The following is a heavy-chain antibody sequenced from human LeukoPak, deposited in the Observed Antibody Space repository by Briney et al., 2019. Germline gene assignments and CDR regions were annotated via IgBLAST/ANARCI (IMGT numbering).Heavy chain of an antibody. CDR2: ISYDGSNK. CDR3: ARNRDYDYVWGSYFVGISGAFDI. J-gene: IGHJ3*02. D-gene: IGHD3-16*01. V-gene: IGHV3-30*04. CDR1: GFTFSSYA. Sequence: PGRSLRLSCAASGFTFSSYAMHWVRQAPGKGLEWVAVISYDGSNKYYADSVKGRFTISRDNSKNTLYLQVNSLRAEDTAVYYCARNRDYDYVWGSYFVGISGAFDIWGQGTMVTVSS.